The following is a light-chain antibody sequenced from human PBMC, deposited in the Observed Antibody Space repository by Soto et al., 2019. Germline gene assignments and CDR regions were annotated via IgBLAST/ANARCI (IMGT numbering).Light chain of an antibody. J-gene: IGKJ2*01. Sequence: DIQMTQSPSSLSASVGDGVTITCRASQSIGISLNWYQQKPGKAPQLLIYGASSLQSGVPSRFSGSGSGTDFALTISSLQPEDFATYYCQQSYSTPYTFGQGTKLEIK. CDR3: QQSYSTPYT. CDR1: QSIGIS. CDR2: GAS. V-gene: IGKV1-39*01.